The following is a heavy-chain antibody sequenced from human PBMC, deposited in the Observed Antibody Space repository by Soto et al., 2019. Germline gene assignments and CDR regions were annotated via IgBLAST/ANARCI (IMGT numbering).Heavy chain of an antibody. CDR3: ATLALGGVVTNSDAFDI. J-gene: IGHJ3*02. V-gene: IGHV4-4*02. CDR1: GGAINISNW. CDR2: IHHSGST. Sequence: PSETLSLTCAVSGGAINISNWWSWVRQPPGKGLEWIGEIHHSGSTNFNPSLKSRVTISIDKSKTQFYLKLSSVTAADTAVYYRATLALGGVVTNSDAFDIWGQGTVVTVSS. D-gene: IGHD3-3*01.